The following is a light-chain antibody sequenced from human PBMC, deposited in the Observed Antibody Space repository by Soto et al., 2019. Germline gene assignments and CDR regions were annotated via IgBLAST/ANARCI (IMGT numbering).Light chain of an antibody. CDR2: EGS. CDR3: CSYAGSSTYV. V-gene: IGLV2-23*01. CDR1: SSDVGSYSL. Sequence: QSALTQPASVSGSPGQSITISCTGTSSDVGSYSLVSWYQQHPGKAPKLMIYEGSKRPSGVSNRFSGSKSGNTASLTISGLQAEDEADYYCCSYAGSSTYVFGTGTKLPS. J-gene: IGLJ1*01.